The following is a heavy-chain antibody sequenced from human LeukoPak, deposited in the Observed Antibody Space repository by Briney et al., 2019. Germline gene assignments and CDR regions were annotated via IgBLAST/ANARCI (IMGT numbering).Heavy chain of an antibody. Sequence: SQTLSLTCAISGDSVSSYTAAWNWIRQSPSRGLVWLGRTYYRSKWYNDYGESVKSRITINPDTSKNQFSLQLNSVTPEDTAVYYCARDGWPAFDYWGQGTLVTVSS. D-gene: IGHD2-15*01. V-gene: IGHV6-1*01. CDR1: GDSVSSYTAA. CDR2: TYYRSKWYN. J-gene: IGHJ4*02. CDR3: ARDGWPAFDY.